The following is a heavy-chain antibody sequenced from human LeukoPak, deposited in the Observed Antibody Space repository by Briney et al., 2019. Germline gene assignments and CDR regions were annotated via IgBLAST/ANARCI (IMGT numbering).Heavy chain of an antibody. Sequence: GGSLRLSCVAFASTFDSFGMTWVRQAPGKGREWVAGISGSGDPTYYADSVKGWLTVSRDNSENTLYLQLSSLRADDTAVYYCAKDWLWFGELSVNDFWGQGTLVTVSS. V-gene: IGHV3-23*01. D-gene: IGHD3-10*01. CDR2: ISGSGDPT. J-gene: IGHJ4*02. CDR1: ASTFDSFG. CDR3: AKDWLWFGELSVNDF.